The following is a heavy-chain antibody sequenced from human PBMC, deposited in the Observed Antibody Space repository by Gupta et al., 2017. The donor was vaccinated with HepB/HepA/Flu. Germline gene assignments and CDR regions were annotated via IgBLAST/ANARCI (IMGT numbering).Heavy chain of an antibody. CDR3: AKDVCYYSSPPEY. CDR1: GFTFSSYG. D-gene: IGHD2-15*01. V-gene: IGHV3-23*01. CDR2: SSPRVDIT. J-gene: IGHJ4*02. Sequence: EVQLLESGGGLVQSGGSLRLSCAASGFTFSSYGLSWVRQARGNGLEWCSRSSPRVDITHFADSVNGRFTVPRDNTKDTFFLQMNTLKAEGAASDYCAKDVCYYSSPPEYLGQGTLVTVSS.